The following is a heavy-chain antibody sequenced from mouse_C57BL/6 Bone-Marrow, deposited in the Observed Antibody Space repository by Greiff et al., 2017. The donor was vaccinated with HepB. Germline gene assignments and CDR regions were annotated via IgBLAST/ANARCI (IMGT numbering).Heavy chain of an antibody. CDR1: GYTFTSYG. J-gene: IGHJ3*01. D-gene: IGHD1-1*01. CDR3: ARSRTTVVASFAY. CDR2: IYPRSGNT. V-gene: IGHV1-81*01. Sequence: QVQLQQSGAELARPGASVKLSCKASGYTFTSYGISWVKQRTGQGLEWIGEIYPRSGNTYYNEKFKGKATLTADKSSSTAYMELRSLTSEDSAVYFCARSRTTVVASFAYWGQGTLVTVSA.